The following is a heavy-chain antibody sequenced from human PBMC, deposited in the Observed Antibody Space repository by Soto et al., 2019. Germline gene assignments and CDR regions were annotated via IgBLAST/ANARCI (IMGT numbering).Heavy chain of an antibody. CDR2: ISKSRDFI. D-gene: IGHD1-26*01. V-gene: IGHV3-21*01. CDR1: GFTFSSYN. J-gene: IGHJ4*02. Sequence: PGGSLRLSCAASGFTFSSYNMNWVRQAPGKGLEWVSCISKSRDFIYYADSVKGRFTISRDNARNSLYLQMSSLRAEDTAVYYCARDRGSYDRDAFDVWGRGTLVTVSS. CDR3: ARDRGSYDRDAFDV.